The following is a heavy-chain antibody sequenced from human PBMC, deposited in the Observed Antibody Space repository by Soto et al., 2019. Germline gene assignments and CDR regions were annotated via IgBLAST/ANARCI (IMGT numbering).Heavy chain of an antibody. CDR1: GFTFNSYA. D-gene: IGHD5-18*01. CDR2: ISGSGGGT. J-gene: IGHJ5*02. Sequence: GGSLRLSCAASGFTFNSYAMSWVRQAQGKGLEWVSDISGSGGGTYYADSVKGRVTISRDNSKNIVYLQMDSLRAEDTAVYYCAKGSGYSYGYTLWFDPWGQGTLVTVSS. V-gene: IGHV3-23*01. CDR3: AKGSGYSYGYTLWFDP.